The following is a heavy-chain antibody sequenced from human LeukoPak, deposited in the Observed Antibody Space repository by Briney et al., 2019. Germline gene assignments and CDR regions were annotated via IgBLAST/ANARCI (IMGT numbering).Heavy chain of an antibody. V-gene: IGHV4-34*01. CDR2: INHSGST. Sequence: SETLSLTCAVYGGSFSGYYWSWIRQPPGKGLEWIGEINHSGSTNYNPSLKSRVTISVDTSENQFSLKLSSVTAADTAVYYCARLRNVLLWFGEFSRAFDIWGQGTMDTVSS. CDR1: GGSFSGYY. CDR3: ARLRNVLLWFGEFSRAFDI. D-gene: IGHD3-10*01. J-gene: IGHJ3*02.